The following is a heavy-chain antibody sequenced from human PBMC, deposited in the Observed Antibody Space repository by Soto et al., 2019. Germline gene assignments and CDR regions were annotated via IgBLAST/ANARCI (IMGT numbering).Heavy chain of an antibody. V-gene: IGHV4-39*01. CDR1: GGSISSSSYY. CDR2: IYYSGST. D-gene: IGHD2-15*01. Sequence: PSETLSVTCTVSGGSISSSSYYWGWIRQPPGKGLEWIGSIYYSGSTYYNPSLKSRVTISVDTSKNQFSLKLSSVTAADTAVYYCARTQKKYCSGGSCYSVAFDYWGQGTLVTVSS. J-gene: IGHJ4*02. CDR3: ARTQKKYCSGGSCYSVAFDY.